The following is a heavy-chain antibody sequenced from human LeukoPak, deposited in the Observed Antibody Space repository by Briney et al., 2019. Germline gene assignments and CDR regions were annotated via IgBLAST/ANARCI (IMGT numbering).Heavy chain of an antibody. CDR1: GGSISSYY. J-gene: IGHJ3*02. V-gene: IGHV4-59*01. CDR2: IYYSGST. D-gene: IGHD6-6*01. Sequence: SETLSLTCTVSGGSISSYYWSWIRQPPGKGLEWIGYIYYSGSTNYNPSLKSRVTISVDTSKNQFSLKLSSVTAADAAVYYCAREGSSSLFDIWGQGTMVTVSS. CDR3: AREGSSSLFDI.